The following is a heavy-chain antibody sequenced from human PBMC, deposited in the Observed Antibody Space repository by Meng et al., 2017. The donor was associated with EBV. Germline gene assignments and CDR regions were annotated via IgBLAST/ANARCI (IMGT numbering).Heavy chain of an antibody. D-gene: IGHD3-10*01. CDR1: GGPFRYYA. CDR2: FLPRLGAP. CDR3: ASESGRGYTPDY. Sequence: QVQLCQSAAAVKQPGSSVTVSCKTSGGPFRYYAISWVRQAPGQGLEWLGGFLPRLGAPNYAQKFHGRVKITADESTSTHYMDLSSLRSEDTAIYYCASESGRGYTPDYWGQGTLVTVSS. J-gene: IGHJ4*02. V-gene: IGHV1-69*01.